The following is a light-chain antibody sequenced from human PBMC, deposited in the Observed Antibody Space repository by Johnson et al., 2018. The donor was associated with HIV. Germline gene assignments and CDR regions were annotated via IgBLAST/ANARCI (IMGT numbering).Light chain of an antibody. CDR2: DNN. CDR1: NSNIGNNY. J-gene: IGLJ1*01. CDR3: GTWDNSLNTGAV. V-gene: IGLV1-51*01. Sequence: QSVLTQPPSVSAAPGQKVTISCSGSNSNIGNNYVSWYQQLPGTAPKLLIYDNNKRPSGIPDRFSGSKSGTSATLGIPGLQPGDEADYYCGTWDNSLNTGAVFGPGTKVTVL.